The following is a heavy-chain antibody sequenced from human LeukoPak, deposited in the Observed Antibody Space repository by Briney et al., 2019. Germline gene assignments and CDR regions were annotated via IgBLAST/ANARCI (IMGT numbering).Heavy chain of an antibody. CDR3: ARDRTYSSSSVDY. V-gene: IGHV3-23*01. CDR1: GFTFSSYA. Sequence: GGSLRLSCAASGFTFSSYAMSWVRQAPGKGLEWVSAISGGGGSTYYADSVKGRFTISRDNSKNTLYLQMNSLRAEDTAVYYCARDRTYSSSSVDYCGQGTLVTVSS. J-gene: IGHJ4*02. D-gene: IGHD6-6*01. CDR2: ISGGGGST.